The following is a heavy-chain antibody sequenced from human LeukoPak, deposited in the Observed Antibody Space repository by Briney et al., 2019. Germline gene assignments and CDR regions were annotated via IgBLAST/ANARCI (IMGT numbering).Heavy chain of an antibody. J-gene: IGHJ4*02. CDR2: INPDSGGT. CDR1: GYTFSGHY. V-gene: IGHV1-2*02. D-gene: IGHD3-22*01. CDR3: ARDRCPHYYDSSGYYCSFDY. Sequence: ASVKVSCRASGYTFSGHYMHWVRQAPGQGLEWMGWINPDSGGTNYAQKFQGRVTMTRDTSISTAYMELSRLRSDDTAVYYCARDRCPHYYDSSGYYCSFDYWGQGTLVTVSS.